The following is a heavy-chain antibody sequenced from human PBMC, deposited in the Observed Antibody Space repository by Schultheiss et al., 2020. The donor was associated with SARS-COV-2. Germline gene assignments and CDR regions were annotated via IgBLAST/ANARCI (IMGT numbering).Heavy chain of an antibody. CDR3: ARATPYGDLIYYYYGMDV. Sequence: GESLKISCAASGFTFSSYAMHWVRQAPGKGLEWVAVISYDGSNKYYADSVKGRFTISRDNSKNTLYLQMNSLRAEDTAVYYCARATPYGDLIYYYYGMDVWGQGTTVTVSS. CDR1: GFTFSSYA. D-gene: IGHD4-17*01. J-gene: IGHJ6*02. CDR2: ISYDGSNK. V-gene: IGHV3-30*07.